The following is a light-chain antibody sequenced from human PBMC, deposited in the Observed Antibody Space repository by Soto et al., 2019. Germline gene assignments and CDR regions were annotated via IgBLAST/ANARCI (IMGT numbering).Light chain of an antibody. Sequence: DIQMTQSPSSVSASVGDRVTITCRASQDIRNELAWYQHKPGKAPKRLIYVASTLQSGVPSRFSGSASGTEFTLTISSLQPEDFGTYYCLQHNNYPPLTFGGGTKVEIK. CDR2: VAS. J-gene: IGKJ4*01. CDR1: QDIRNE. V-gene: IGKV1-17*01. CDR3: LQHNNYPPLT.